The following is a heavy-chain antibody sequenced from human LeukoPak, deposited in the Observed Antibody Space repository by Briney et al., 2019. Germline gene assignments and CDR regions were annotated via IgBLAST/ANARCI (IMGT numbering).Heavy chain of an antibody. CDR2: IRYDGSNK. CDR1: GFTLSSYG. CDR3: AKAGGYDLGNEYFQH. D-gene: IGHD5-12*01. J-gene: IGHJ1*01. Sequence: GGSLRLSCAASGFTLSSYGMHWVRQAPGKGLEWVAFIRYDGSNKYYADSVKGRFTISRDNSKNTLYLQMNSLRAEDTAVYYCAKAGGYDLGNEYFQHWGQGTLVTVPS. V-gene: IGHV3-30*02.